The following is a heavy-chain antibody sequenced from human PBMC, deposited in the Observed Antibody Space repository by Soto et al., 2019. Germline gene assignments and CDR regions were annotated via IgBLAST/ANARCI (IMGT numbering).Heavy chain of an antibody. D-gene: IGHD3-22*01. CDR2: ISSSGSDI. V-gene: IGHV3-21*04. CDR1: GFPFSRYS. J-gene: IGHJ4*02. CDR3: AKKYYYDSSGQIDY. Sequence: GGSLRLSCAASGFPFSRYSMNWVRQAPGKGLEWVSFISSSGSDIYYADSVKGRFTISRDNAKNSLYLQLNSLRAEDTAVYYCAKKYYYDSSGQIDYWGQGTLVNVS.